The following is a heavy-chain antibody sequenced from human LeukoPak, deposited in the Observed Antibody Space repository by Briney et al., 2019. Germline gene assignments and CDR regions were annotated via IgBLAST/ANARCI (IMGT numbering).Heavy chain of an antibody. J-gene: IGHJ6*02. Sequence: GGSLRLSCAASGFTFNSYNMNWVRQAPGKGLEWVSYISRSSSSIYYADSVKGRLTISRDNSKNTLYLQMNSLRAEDTAVYYCARGTPTDYYYGMDVWGQGTTVTVSS. V-gene: IGHV3-48*01. CDR1: GFTFNSYN. CDR2: ISRSSSSI. CDR3: ARGTPTDYYYGMDV. D-gene: IGHD1-1*01.